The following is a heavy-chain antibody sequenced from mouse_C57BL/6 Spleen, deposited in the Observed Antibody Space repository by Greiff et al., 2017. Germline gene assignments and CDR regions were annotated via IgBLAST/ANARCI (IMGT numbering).Heavy chain of an antibody. V-gene: IGHV1-69*01. D-gene: IGHD2-1*01. Sequence: VQLQQSGAELVMPGASVKLSCKASGYTFTSYWMHWVKQRPGQGLEWIGEIDPSDSYTNYNQKFKGKSTLTVDKSSSTAYMQLSSLTSEDSAVYYCARERGYYGTPWFAYWGQGTLVTVSA. J-gene: IGHJ3*01. CDR1: GYTFTSYW. CDR2: IDPSDSYT. CDR3: ARERGYYGTPWFAY.